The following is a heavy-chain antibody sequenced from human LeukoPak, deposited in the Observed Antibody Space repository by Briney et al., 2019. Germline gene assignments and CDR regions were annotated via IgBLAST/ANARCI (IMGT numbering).Heavy chain of an antibody. D-gene: IGHD5-24*01. V-gene: IGHV1-18*01. J-gene: IGHJ4*02. Sequence: ASVKVSCKASGYTFTSYGISWVRQAPGQGLEWMGWISPYNGNTDYAQKLQGRVTMTTDTSTTTAYMELRSLRSDDTAVYYCAREMATIVNQFDYWGQGTLVTVSS. CDR2: ISPYNGNT. CDR1: GYTFTSYG. CDR3: AREMATIVNQFDY.